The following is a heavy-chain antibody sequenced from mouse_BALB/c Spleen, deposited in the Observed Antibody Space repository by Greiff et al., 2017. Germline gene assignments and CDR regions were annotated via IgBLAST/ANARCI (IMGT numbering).Heavy chain of an antibody. J-gene: IGHJ4*01. CDR2: IWSGGST. Sequence: VQLQQSGPGLVQPSQSLSITCTASGFPLTSYCVHWVRQSPGKGLEWLGVIWSGGSTDYNAAFISSLSISKDTSKSQVFFIMNSLQATDTAIYYGAGKSDYGSISYHGMDYWGQGTAVTVSS. CDR3: AGKSDYGSISYHGMDY. D-gene: IGHD1-1*01. CDR1: GFPLTSYC. V-gene: IGHV2-2*02.